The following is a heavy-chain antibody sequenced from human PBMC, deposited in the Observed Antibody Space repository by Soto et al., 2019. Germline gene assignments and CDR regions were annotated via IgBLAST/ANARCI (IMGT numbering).Heavy chain of an antibody. CDR3: VGGRDDILTGSPLGYYGMDV. J-gene: IGHJ6*02. CDR2: IYYSGST. V-gene: IGHV4-30-4*03. Sequence: PSETLSLTCTVSGGSISSGDYYWSWIRQPPGKGLEWIGYIYYSGSTYYNPSLKSRVTISVDTSKNQFYLKLSSVTAADTAVYYFVGGRDDILTGSPLGYYGMDVWGQGTTVTVSS. CDR1: GGSISSGDYY. D-gene: IGHD3-9*01.